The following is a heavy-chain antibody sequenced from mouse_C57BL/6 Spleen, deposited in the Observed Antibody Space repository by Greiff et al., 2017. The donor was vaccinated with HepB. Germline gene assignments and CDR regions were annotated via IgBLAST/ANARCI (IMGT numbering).Heavy chain of an antibody. CDR3: ARLDYGNYEYFDV. V-gene: IGHV1-82*01. D-gene: IGHD2-1*01. CDR1: GYAFSSSW. CDR2: IYPGDGDT. J-gene: IGHJ1*03. Sequence: VQLQQSRPELVKPGASVKISCKASGYAFSSSWMNWVKQRPGKGLEWIGRIYPGDGDTNYNGKFKGKATLTADKSSSTAYMQLSSLTSEDSAVYFCARLDYGNYEYFDVWGTGTTVTVSS.